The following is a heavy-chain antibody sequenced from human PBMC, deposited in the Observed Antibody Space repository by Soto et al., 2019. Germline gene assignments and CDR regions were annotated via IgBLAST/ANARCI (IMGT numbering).Heavy chain of an antibody. D-gene: IGHD3-9*01. CDR2: ITSSSSHI. CDR1: GFSVSSFS. CDR3: ASGPAILTGYSGGGAWLDP. J-gene: IGHJ5*02. Sequence: PGGSLSLSCAASGFSVSSFSMNWVRQAPGKGLDWVSSITSSSSHIYYADSVKGRFTISRDNAKNSLYLQMNSLRGEDTAVYYCASGPAILTGYSGGGAWLDPWGQGTLVTVST. V-gene: IGHV3-21*01.